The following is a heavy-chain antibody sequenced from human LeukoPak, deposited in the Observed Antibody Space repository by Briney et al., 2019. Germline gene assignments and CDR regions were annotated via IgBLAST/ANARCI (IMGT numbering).Heavy chain of an antibody. CDR3: ARDPGGSSWSLASYYYYYYMDV. CDR2: ISAYNGNT. CDR1: GYTFTSYG. V-gene: IGHV1-18*01. J-gene: IGHJ6*03. D-gene: IGHD6-13*01. Sequence: ASVKVSCKASGYTFTSYGISWVRQAPGQGLEWMGWISAYNGNTNYAQKLQGRVTMTTDTSTSTAYMELRSLRSDDTAVYYCARDPGGSSWSLASYYYYYYMDVWGKGTTVTISS.